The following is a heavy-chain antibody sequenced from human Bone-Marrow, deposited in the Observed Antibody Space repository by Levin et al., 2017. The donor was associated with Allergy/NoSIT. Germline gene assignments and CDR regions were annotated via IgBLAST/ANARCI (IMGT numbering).Heavy chain of an antibody. CDR1: GGSFSGYY. V-gene: IGHV4-34*01. Sequence: SETLSLTCAVYGGSFSGYYWSWIRQPPGKGLEWIGEINHSGSTNYNPSLKSRVTISVDTSKNQFSLKLSSVTAADTAVYYCARDRTNWNDGYGGFDPWGQGTLVTVSS. CDR2: INHSGST. J-gene: IGHJ5*02. CDR3: ARDRTNWNDGYGGFDP. D-gene: IGHD1-20*01.